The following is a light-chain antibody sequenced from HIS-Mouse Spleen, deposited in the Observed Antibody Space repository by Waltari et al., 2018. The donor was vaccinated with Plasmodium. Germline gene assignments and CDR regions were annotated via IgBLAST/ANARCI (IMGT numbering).Light chain of an antibody. CDR3: YSTDSSGNHVV. CDR2: EDS. J-gene: IGLJ2*01. CDR1: AFPKKY. Sequence: SYELTQPPSVSVSPGQTPSIPCSGDAFPKKYAYWSQQKSGQAPVLVIYEDSKRPSGIPERFSGSSSGTMATLTISGAQVEDEADYYCYSTDSSGNHVVFGGGTKLTVL. V-gene: IGLV3-10*01.